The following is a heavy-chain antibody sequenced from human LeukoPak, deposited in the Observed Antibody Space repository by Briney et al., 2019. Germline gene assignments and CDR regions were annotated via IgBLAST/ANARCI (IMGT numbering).Heavy chain of an antibody. V-gene: IGHV4-59*01. CDR1: GGSISSYY. CDR3: ARSIVGATYGAFDI. D-gene: IGHD1-26*01. CDR2: IYYSANT. Sequence: PETLSLTCSVSGGSISSYYWSWLGQPPGKGLEWVGYIYYSANTNYNPSLKSRVTISVDTSKNQFSLKLSSVTAADTAVYYCARSIVGATYGAFDIWGQGTMVTVSS. J-gene: IGHJ3*02.